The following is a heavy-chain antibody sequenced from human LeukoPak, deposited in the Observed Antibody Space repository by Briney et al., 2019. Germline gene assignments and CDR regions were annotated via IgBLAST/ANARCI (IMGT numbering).Heavy chain of an antibody. J-gene: IGHJ4*02. CDR2: IYYSGRT. Sequence: SETLSLTCTVSGGSISTYYWSWIRQPPGKGLEWIGYIYYSGRTNYNPSLKSRVTISIDTSKNQFSLNLSSVTAADTAVYYCARSELYSSGWYFYFDYWGQGTLVTVSS. CDR1: GGSISTYY. CDR3: ARSELYSSGWYFYFDY. V-gene: IGHV4-59*01. D-gene: IGHD6-19*01.